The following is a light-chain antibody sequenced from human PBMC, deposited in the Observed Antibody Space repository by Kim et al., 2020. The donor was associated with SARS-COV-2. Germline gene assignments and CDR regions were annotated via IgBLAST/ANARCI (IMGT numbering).Light chain of an antibody. J-gene: IGLJ1*01. Sequence: QSVTISCTGTSSDVGGYNYVSWYQQHPGKAPKLMIYEVSKRPSGVPDRFSGSKSGNTASLTVSGLQAEDEADYYCSSYAGSNNLIFGTGTKVTVL. CDR3: SSYAGSNNLI. CDR2: EVS. V-gene: IGLV2-8*01. CDR1: SSDVGGYNY.